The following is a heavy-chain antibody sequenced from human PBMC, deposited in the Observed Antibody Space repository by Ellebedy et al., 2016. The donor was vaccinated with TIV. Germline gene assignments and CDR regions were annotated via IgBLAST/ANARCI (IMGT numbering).Heavy chain of an antibody. CDR3: AKDAILHNGIWEYFDV. D-gene: IGHD3-3*01. CDR1: GFTFSSYA. Sequence: GESLKISCAASGFTFSSYAMSWVRQAPGKGLEWVSAISGSGGSTYYADSVKGRFTISRDNSKNTLYLQMNSLRVEDTAVYYCAKDAILHNGIWEYFDVWGQGTTVIVSS. CDR2: ISGSGGST. V-gene: IGHV3-23*01. J-gene: IGHJ3*01.